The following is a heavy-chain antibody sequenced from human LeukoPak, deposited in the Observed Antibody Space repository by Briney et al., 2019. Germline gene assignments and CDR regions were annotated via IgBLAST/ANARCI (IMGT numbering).Heavy chain of an antibody. Sequence: GESLKISCKGSGYSFTSYWISWVRQMPGKGLEWMGRIDPSDSYTNYSPSFQGHVTISADKSISTAYLQWSSLKASDTAMYYCARHRQSRYDFWSGYTYNYYYGMDVWGQGTTVTVSS. CDR3: ARHRQSRYDFWSGYTYNYYYGMDV. CDR2: IDPSDSYT. CDR1: GYSFTSYW. J-gene: IGHJ6*02. D-gene: IGHD3-3*01. V-gene: IGHV5-10-1*01.